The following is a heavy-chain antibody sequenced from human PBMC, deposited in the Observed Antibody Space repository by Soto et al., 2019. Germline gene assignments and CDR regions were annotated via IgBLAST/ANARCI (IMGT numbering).Heavy chain of an antibody. CDR1: GYTFTSYG. J-gene: IGHJ5*02. CDR3: ARDGYDYVWGSDRLHWFDP. D-gene: IGHD3-16*02. V-gene: IGHV1-18*01. CDR2: ISAYNGNT. Sequence: QVQLVQSGAEVKKPGASVKVSCKASGYTFTSYGISWVRQAPGQGLEWMGWISAYNGNTNYAQKLQGRVTMTTDTSTSTAYMELRSLGADDTAVYYCARDGYDYVWGSDRLHWFDPWGQGTLVTVSS.